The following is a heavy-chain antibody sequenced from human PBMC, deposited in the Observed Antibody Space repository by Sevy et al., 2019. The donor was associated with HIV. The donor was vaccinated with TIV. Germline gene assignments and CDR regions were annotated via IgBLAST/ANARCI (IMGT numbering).Heavy chain of an antibody. CDR3: ARVRYNYGEKDFDY. V-gene: IGHV3-11*06. Sequence: GESLKISCTASGFTFSDYYLSWIRQAPGKGLEWVSYISTSSSYTSYPGSVKGQLPISRDNAKNSLYLQMNSLRVEDTAVYYCARVRYNYGEKDFDYWGQGTLVTVSS. J-gene: IGHJ4*02. D-gene: IGHD5-18*01. CDR1: GFTFSDYY. CDR2: ISTSSSYT.